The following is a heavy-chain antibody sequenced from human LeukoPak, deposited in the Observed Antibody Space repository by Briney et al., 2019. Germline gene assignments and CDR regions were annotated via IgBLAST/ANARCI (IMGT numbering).Heavy chain of an antibody. Sequence: GGSLRLSCADSGFTFSSHWMHWVRQAPGKGLVWVSRIKYDASSTSYADSEKGQFTISRDNAKNTLYLQMNSLRAEDTAVYYCARGATYAYYQDYWGQGTLVTASS. V-gene: IGHV3-74*01. J-gene: IGHJ4*02. D-gene: IGHD1-26*01. CDR2: IKYDASST. CDR3: ARGATYAYYQDY. CDR1: GFTFSSHW.